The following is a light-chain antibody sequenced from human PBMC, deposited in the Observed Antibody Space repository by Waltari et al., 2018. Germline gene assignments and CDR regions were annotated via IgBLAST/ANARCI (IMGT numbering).Light chain of an antibody. CDR2: WAS. CDR3: QQYYNTPGT. CDR1: QSVLYSSNNKNY. Sequence: DIVMTQSPDSLAVSLGERPTINCKSSQSVLYSSNNKNYLAWYQQKPGQPPKLLIYWASTRESGVPDRFSGSGSGTDFTLTISSLQAEDVAVYYCQQYYNTPGTFGQGTKVEIK. V-gene: IGKV4-1*01. J-gene: IGKJ1*01.